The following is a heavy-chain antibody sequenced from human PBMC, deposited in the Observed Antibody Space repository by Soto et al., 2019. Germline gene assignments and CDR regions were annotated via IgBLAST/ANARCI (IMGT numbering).Heavy chain of an antibody. D-gene: IGHD3-10*01. CDR3: ARGEGITMVRGVIDPSDPYYFDY. Sequence: PSETLSLTCTVSGGSISSSSYYWGWIRQPPGKGLEWIGSIYYSGSTYYNPSLKSRVTISVDTSKNQFSLKLSSVTAADTAVYYCARGEGITMVRGVIDPSDPYYFDYWGQGTLVTVSS. CDR1: GGSISSSSYY. J-gene: IGHJ4*02. V-gene: IGHV4-39*01. CDR2: IYYSGST.